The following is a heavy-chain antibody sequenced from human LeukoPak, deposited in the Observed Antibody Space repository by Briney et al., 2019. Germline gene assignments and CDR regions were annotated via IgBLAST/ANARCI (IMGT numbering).Heavy chain of an antibody. J-gene: IGHJ6*02. D-gene: IGHD2-8*02. V-gene: IGHV1-69*05. CDR1: GGTFSSYA. CDR3: ARVLAYCTDSSCPGMDV. Sequence: GASVKVSCKASGGTFSSYAISWVRQAPGQGLEWMGGIIPIFGTANYAQKFQGRVTITTDESTSTAYMELSSLRSDDTAVYYCARVLAYCTDSSCPGMDVWGQGTAVTVSS. CDR2: IIPIFGTA.